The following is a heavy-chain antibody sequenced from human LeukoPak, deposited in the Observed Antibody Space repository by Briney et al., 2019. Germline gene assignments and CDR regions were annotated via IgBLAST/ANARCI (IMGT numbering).Heavy chain of an antibody. CDR1: GFIFSSYA. CDR3: ARESGYGGNHFDY. D-gene: IGHD4-23*01. CDR2: ISYDGSNK. Sequence: GGSLRLSCAASGFIFSSYAMHWVRQAPGKGLEWVAVISYDGSNKYYADSVKGRFTISRDNSKNTLYLQMNSLRAEDTAVYYCARESGYGGNHFDYWGQGTLVTVSS. J-gene: IGHJ4*02. V-gene: IGHV3-30-3*01.